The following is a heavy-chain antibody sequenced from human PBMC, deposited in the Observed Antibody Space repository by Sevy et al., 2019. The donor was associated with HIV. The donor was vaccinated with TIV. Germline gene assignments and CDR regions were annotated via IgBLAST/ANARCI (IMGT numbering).Heavy chain of an antibody. D-gene: IGHD3-10*01. Sequence: ASVKVSCKASGYTFTGYYMHWVRQAPGQGLEWMGWINPNSGGTNYAQKFQGRVTMTRDTSISTAYMELSRLRSDETAVYYCASTYGSGSQGTFYWGQGTLVTVSS. CDR2: INPNSGGT. CDR3: ASTYGSGSQGTFY. CDR1: GYTFTGYY. J-gene: IGHJ4*02. V-gene: IGHV1-2*02.